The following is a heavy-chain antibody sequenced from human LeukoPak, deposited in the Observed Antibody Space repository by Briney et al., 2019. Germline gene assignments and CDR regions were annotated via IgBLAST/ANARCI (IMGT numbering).Heavy chain of an antibody. D-gene: IGHD3-16*01. CDR1: GFTFSSYW. Sequence: PGGSLRLSCAASGFTFSSYWMSWVRQAPGKGLEWVANIKQDGSETYYLDSVKGRFTVSRDNAKNSLFLQMNSLRAEDTAIYYCVRDYVWGTSESDYWGQGILVTVSS. V-gene: IGHV3-7*01. CDR3: VRDYVWGTSESDY. CDR2: IKQDGSET. J-gene: IGHJ4*02.